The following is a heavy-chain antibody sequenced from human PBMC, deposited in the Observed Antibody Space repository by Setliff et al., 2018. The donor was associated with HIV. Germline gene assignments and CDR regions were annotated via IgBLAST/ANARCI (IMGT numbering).Heavy chain of an antibody. V-gene: IGHV4-59*01. J-gene: IGHJ4*02. CDR2: IYTSGST. CDR3: ARDSGGYNYGFAVGSFDY. D-gene: IGHD5-18*01. Sequence: PSETLSLTCTVSGGSISSYYWSWIRQPPGKGLEWIGYIYTSGSTNYNPSLKSRVTMSIDTSKSQFSLKLTSVAAADTAVYYCARDSGGYNYGFAVGSFDYWGQGALVTVSS. CDR1: GGSISSYY.